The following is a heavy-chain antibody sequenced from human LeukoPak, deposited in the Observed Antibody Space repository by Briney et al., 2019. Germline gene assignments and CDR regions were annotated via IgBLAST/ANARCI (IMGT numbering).Heavy chain of an antibody. CDR1: GFTFSSYA. Sequence: PGGSLRLSCAASGFTFSSYAMSWVRQAPGKGLDWVSAISGSGGSTYYADSVKGRFTISRDNSKNTLYLQMNSLRAEDTAVYYCARSSYYSDSSGYYSDAFDIWGQGTMVTVSS. J-gene: IGHJ3*02. V-gene: IGHV3-23*01. CDR2: ISGSGGST. D-gene: IGHD3-22*01. CDR3: ARSSYYSDSSGYYSDAFDI.